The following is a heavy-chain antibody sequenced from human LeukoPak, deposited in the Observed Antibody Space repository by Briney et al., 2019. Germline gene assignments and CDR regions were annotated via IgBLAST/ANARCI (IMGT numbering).Heavy chain of an antibody. CDR1: GCTFSFYG. CDR3: VKDEIEGVIGAGPGY. CDR2: IQNDGSNK. D-gene: IGHD1-26*01. Sequence: GGSLRLSCAASGCTFSFYGIHWVRNAPGTGLELVAFIQNDGSNKYYANSVKGRFTVSRDNSKNTLYLQMNSLRAEDTAFYHCVKDEIEGVIGAGPGYWGQGTLVTVSS. J-gene: IGHJ4*02. V-gene: IGHV3-30*02.